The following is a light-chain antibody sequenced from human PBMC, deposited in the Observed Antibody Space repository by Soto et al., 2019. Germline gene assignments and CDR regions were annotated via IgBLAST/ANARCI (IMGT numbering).Light chain of an antibody. CDR1: SSDVGGYNY. CDR3: CSYAGSYVV. CDR2: DVS. J-gene: IGLJ2*01. Sequence: QSVLTQPRSVSGSPGQSVTISCTGTSSDVGGYNYVSWYQQHPGKAPKLMIYDVSKRPSGVPDRFSGSKSGNTASPTISGLQAEDEADYYCCSYAGSYVVFGGGTKLTVL. V-gene: IGLV2-11*01.